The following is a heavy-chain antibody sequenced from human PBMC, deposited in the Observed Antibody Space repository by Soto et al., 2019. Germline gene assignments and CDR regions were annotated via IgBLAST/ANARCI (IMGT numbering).Heavy chain of an antibody. D-gene: IGHD1-1*01. CDR3: ARGTVTGSEYNYYYYGMDV. J-gene: IGHJ6*02. CDR1: GGTFSSYA. V-gene: IGHV1-69*13. Sequence: GASVKVSCKASGGTFSSYAIDWVRQAPGQRLEWMGGIIPLFGTTNYAQKLQGRVKLTADESTRTAYMELSTLTSEDTAVYYCARGTVTGSEYNYYYYGMDVWGQGTTVTVSS. CDR2: IIPLFGTT.